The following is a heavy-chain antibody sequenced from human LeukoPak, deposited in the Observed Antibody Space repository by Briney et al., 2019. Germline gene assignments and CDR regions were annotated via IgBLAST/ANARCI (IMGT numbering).Heavy chain of an antibody. Sequence: AGRSLRLSCAASGFTFSSHAMSWVRQAPGKGLEWVSAISGSGGSTYYADSVKGRFTISRDKSKNTLYLQMNSLRAEDTAVYYCAKGLAVAGHFDYWGQGTLVTVSS. CDR1: GFTFSSHA. J-gene: IGHJ4*02. CDR2: ISGSGGST. D-gene: IGHD6-19*01. CDR3: AKGLAVAGHFDY. V-gene: IGHV3-23*01.